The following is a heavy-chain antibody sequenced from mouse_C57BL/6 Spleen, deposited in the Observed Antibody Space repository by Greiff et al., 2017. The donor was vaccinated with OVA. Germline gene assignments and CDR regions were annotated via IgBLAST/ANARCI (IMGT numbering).Heavy chain of an antibody. CDR1: GFTFSSYT. D-gene: IGHD2-5*01. J-gene: IGHJ4*01. CDR2: ISGGGGNT. Sequence: DVMLVESGGGLVKPGGSLKLSCAASGFTFSSYTMSWVRQTPEKRLEWVATISGGGGNTYYPDSVKGRFTISRDNAKNTLYLQMSSLRSEDTALYYCARHSNYDAMDYWGQGTSVTVSS. V-gene: IGHV5-9*01. CDR3: ARHSNYDAMDY.